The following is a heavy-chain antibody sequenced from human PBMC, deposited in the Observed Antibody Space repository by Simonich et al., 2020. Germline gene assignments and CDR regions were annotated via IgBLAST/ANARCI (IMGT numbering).Heavy chain of an antibody. J-gene: IGHJ6*02. Sequence: EVQLVESGGGLVKPGGSLRLSCAASGFTFSSYSMNWVRRAPGKGLEWVSSISSSSSYIYYADSLKGRLTISRENAKNSLYLQMNSLRAEDTAVYYCARWIAVAGTGAYGMDVWGQGTTVTVSS. CDR2: ISSSSSYI. CDR3: ARWIAVAGTGAYGMDV. D-gene: IGHD6-19*01. CDR1: GFTFSSYS. V-gene: IGHV3-21*01.